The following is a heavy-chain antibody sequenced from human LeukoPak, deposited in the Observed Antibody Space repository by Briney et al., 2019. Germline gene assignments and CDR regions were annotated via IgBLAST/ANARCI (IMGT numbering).Heavy chain of an antibody. D-gene: IGHD5-24*01. CDR3: ACLPWGRDGYDWGIPFDY. Sequence: GGSLRLSCAASGFTFSSYAMHWVRQAPGKGREWVAVISYDGSNKYYADSVKGRFTISRDNSKNTLYLEMNSLRAEDTAVYYCACLPWGRDGYDWGIPFDYWGQGTLVTVS. CDR2: ISYDGSNK. V-gene: IGHV3-30*01. CDR1: GFTFSSYA. J-gene: IGHJ4*02.